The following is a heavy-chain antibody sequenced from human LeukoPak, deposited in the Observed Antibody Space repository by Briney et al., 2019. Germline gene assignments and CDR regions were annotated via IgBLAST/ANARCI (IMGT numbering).Heavy chain of an antibody. CDR1: GFTFSNAW. Sequence: GGSLRLSCAASGFTFSNAWMSWVRQAPGKGPEWVGRIKRKTDGGTIDYAAPVKGRFTLPRDDSKNTLYLEMNSLKTEDTAVYYCTTDEPPDYFGGASHDYWGQGTLVTVSS. J-gene: IGHJ4*02. CDR3: TTDEPPDYFGGASHDY. D-gene: IGHD3-10*01. V-gene: IGHV3-15*01. CDR2: IKRKTDGGTI.